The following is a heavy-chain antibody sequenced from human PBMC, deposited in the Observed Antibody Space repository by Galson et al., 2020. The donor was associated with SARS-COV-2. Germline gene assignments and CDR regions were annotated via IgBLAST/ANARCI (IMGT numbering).Heavy chain of an antibody. D-gene: IGHD1-26*01. CDR1: GYTFSNYG. CDR2: ISVYNGNT. Sequence: ASVKVSCKASGYTFSNYGISWVRQAPGQGLEWMGWISVYNGNTNYAQKLQGRVTMTTDTSTSTAYMELRSLRSDDTAVYYCARDMWWGLRDYWGQGTLVTVSS. J-gene: IGHJ4*02. CDR3: ARDMWWGLRDY. V-gene: IGHV1-18*04.